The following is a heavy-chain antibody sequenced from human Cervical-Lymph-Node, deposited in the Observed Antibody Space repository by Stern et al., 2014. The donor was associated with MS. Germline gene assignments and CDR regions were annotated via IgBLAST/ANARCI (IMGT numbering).Heavy chain of an antibody. D-gene: IGHD2-21*01. V-gene: IGHV1-69*01. Sequence: VQLVESGAEVKKPGSSVKVSCKAPGGTFDTYDITWVRQAPGQGLEWMVGIIPKFGTANYAHKFEGSISITADESTTTAYMELSNLRSDDSAVYYCAGGLIAVPGWFDPWGQGTLVIVSS. CDR2: IIPKFGTA. CDR3: AGGLIAVPGWFDP. CDR1: GGTFDTYD. J-gene: IGHJ5*02.